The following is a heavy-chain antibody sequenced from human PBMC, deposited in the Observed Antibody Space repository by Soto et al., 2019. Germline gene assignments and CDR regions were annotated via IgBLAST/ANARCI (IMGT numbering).Heavy chain of an antibody. D-gene: IGHD3-9*01. CDR3: ARWTRDFLTGPADY. J-gene: IGHJ4*02. Sequence: PSETLSLTCAVYGGSFSGYYWSWIRQPPGKGLEWIGEINHSGSTNYNPSLKSRVTISVDTSKNQFSLKLSSVTAADTAVYYCARWTRDFLTGPADYWGQGTLVTVSS. V-gene: IGHV4-34*01. CDR2: INHSGST. CDR1: GGSFSGYY.